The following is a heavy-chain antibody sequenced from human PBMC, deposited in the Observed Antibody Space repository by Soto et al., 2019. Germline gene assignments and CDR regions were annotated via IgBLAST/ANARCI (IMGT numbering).Heavy chain of an antibody. CDR2: IDPSDSYT. CDR3: ARAGSSPYWYFDL. J-gene: IGHJ2*01. Sequence: EVQLVQSGAEVKKPGESLRISCKGSGYSFTSYWISWVRQMPGKGLEWMGRIDPSDSYTNHSPSFQGHVTISADKSISTSYLQWSSLKASDTAMYYCARAGSSPYWYFDLWGRGTLVTVSS. D-gene: IGHD6-6*01. V-gene: IGHV5-10-1*03. CDR1: GYSFTSYW.